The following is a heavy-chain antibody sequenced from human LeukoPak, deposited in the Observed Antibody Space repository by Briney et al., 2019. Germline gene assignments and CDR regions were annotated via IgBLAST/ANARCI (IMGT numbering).Heavy chain of an antibody. J-gene: IGHJ4*02. CDR2: MNPDSGKT. CDR3: VRAGVGFYYNSRAYDY. V-gene: IGHV1-8*01. D-gene: IGHD3-22*01. Sequence: ASVKVSCKTSGYIFTSYEVHWVRQATGQGLEWMGWMNPDSGKTAYAQKFQGRVTMTRNTSIFTAYMELSSLTSEGTAMYYCVRAGVGFYYNSRAYDYWGQGALVTVSS. CDR1: GYIFTSYE.